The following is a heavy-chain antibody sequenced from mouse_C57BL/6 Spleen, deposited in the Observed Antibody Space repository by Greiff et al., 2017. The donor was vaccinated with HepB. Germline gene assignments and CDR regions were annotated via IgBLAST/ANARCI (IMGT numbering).Heavy chain of an antibody. CDR3: ATQGDSNYVFAY. CDR1: GYAFSSSW. J-gene: IGHJ3*01. Sequence: QVQLQQSGPELVKPGASVKISCKASGYAFSSSWMNWVKQRPGKGLEWIGRIYPGDGDTNYNGKFKGKATLTADKSSSTAYMQLSSLTSEDSAVYFCATQGDSNYVFAYWGQGTLVTVSA. V-gene: IGHV1-82*01. D-gene: IGHD2-5*01. CDR2: IYPGDGDT.